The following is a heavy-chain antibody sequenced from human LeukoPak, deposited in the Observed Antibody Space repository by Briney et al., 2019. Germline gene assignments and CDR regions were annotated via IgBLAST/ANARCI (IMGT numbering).Heavy chain of an antibody. D-gene: IGHD6-19*01. V-gene: IGHV3-23*01. J-gene: IGHJ4*02. CDR1: GLTFNNQA. Sequence: PGGSLKLSFPASGLTFNNQAISWFRQPPGKGLNWVSSISGSGGTTYYADSVKGRFTISRDNSKNTLYLQMNSLRAEDTAVYYCAKDHLLQIAVAGSWGQGTLVTVSS. CDR2: ISGSGGTT. CDR3: AKDHLLQIAVAGS.